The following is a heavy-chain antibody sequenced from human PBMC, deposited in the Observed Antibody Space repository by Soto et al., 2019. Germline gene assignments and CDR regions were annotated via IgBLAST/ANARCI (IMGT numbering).Heavy chain of an antibody. D-gene: IGHD3-16*02. J-gene: IGHJ4*02. V-gene: IGHV4-39*01. Sequence: QLQLQESGPGLVKPSETLSLTCTVSGGSISSSSYYWGWIRQPPGKGLEWIGSIYYSGSTYYNPSLKSRGTVSVDTSKNQFSLKLGSVTAADTAVYYCASLSGGYDYIWGSYRYTEGHFDYWGQGTLVTVSS. CDR1: GGSISSSSYY. CDR3: ASLSGGYDYIWGSYRYTEGHFDY. CDR2: IYYSGST.